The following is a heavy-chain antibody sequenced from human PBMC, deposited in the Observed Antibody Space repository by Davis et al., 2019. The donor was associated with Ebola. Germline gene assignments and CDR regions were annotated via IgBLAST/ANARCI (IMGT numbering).Heavy chain of an antibody. CDR2: IYYSGST. J-gene: IGHJ4*02. CDR3: ARGIYDSSSSRSDYSDS. V-gene: IGHV4-59*01. CDR1: GGSISSYY. D-gene: IGHD3-22*01. Sequence: MPSETLSLTCTVSGGSISSYYWSWIRQPPGKGLEWIGYIYYSGSTNYNPSLKSRVTISVDTSKNQFSLKLSSVTAADTAVYYCARGIYDSSSSRSDYSDSWGQGTLVTVSS.